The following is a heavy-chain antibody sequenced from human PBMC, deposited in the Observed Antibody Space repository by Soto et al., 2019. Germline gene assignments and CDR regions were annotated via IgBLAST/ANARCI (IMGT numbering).Heavy chain of an antibody. CDR2: IYWNDDK. D-gene: IGHD3-10*01. J-gene: IGHJ4*02. Sequence: SGPTLVNPTQTLTLTCTFSGCSLSTSGVGXGWIRQPPGKALEWLALIYWNDDKRYSPSLKSRLTITKDTSKNQVVLTMTNMDPVDTATYYCAHRRPVRGVTCFDYWGQVTLVTVSS. CDR1: GCSLSTSGVG. CDR3: AHRRPVRGVTCFDY. V-gene: IGHV2-5*01.